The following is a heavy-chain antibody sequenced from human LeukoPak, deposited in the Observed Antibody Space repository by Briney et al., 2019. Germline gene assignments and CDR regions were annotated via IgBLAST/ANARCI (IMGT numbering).Heavy chain of an antibody. Sequence: GGSLRLSCAASGFTFSSYELNWVRQAPGKGLEWVSYISSSGSTIYYAESVKGRFTISRDNAKNSLSLQMNSLRAEDTAVYYCARGFTGWVTSPIDYWGQGALVTVSP. J-gene: IGHJ4*02. CDR3: ARGFTGWVTSPIDY. V-gene: IGHV3-48*03. CDR2: ISSSGSTI. D-gene: IGHD2-2*01. CDR1: GFTFSSYE.